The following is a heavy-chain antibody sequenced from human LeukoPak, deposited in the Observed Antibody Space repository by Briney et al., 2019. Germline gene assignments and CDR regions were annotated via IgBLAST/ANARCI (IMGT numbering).Heavy chain of an antibody. V-gene: IGHV5-51*01. J-gene: IGHJ6*02. CDR3: ARSDYDYYYGMDV. Sequence: GESLQISCKGSGYSFTSYWIGWVRQMPGKGLEWRGIIYPGDSDTRYSPSFQGQVTISADKSISTAYLQWSSLKASDTAMYYCARSDYDYYYGMDVWGQGTTVTVSS. CDR1: GYSFTSYW. D-gene: IGHD2-21*02. CDR2: IYPGDSDT.